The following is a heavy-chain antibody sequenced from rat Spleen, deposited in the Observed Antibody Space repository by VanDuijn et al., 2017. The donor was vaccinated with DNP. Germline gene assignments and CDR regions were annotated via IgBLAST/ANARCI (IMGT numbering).Heavy chain of an antibody. CDR2: ISTGEST. CDR1: GFSLTKYI. Sequence: QVQLKESGPGLIQPSQTLSLTCSVSGFSLTKYIVNWVRQPPGKGLEWIAAISTGESTFYNSALKSRLSISKDTSKSQIFLKINSLQTEDTAVYFCARGGYYLDYWGQGVMVTVSS. J-gene: IGHJ2*01. V-gene: IGHV2-6*01. CDR3: ARGGYYLDY.